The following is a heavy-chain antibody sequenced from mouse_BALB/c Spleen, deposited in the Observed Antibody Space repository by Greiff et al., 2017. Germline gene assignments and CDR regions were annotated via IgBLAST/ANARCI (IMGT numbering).Heavy chain of an antibody. J-gene: IGHJ4*01. CDR3: ARDPEGNYEKYAMDY. D-gene: IGHD2-1*01. Sequence: QVQLKESGPGLVAPSQSLSITCTVSGFSLTGYGVNWVRQPPGKGLEWLGMIWGDGSTDYNSALKSRLSISKDNSKSQVFLKMNSLQTDDTARYYCARDPEGNYEKYAMDYWGQGTSVTVSS. CDR2: IWGDGST. V-gene: IGHV2-6-7*01. CDR1: GFSLTGYG.